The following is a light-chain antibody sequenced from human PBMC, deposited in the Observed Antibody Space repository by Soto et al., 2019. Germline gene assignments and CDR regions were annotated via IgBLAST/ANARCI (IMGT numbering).Light chain of an antibody. J-gene: IGKJ1*01. CDR3: KQYNSPSKP. CDR1: QSISDW. CDR2: DAS. Sequence: DIQMTQSPSTLSASVVDRVTITCRASQSISDWLAWYQQKPGRAPKLLSYDASILESGVQSRFGGSGSGTDFALTISSLQPDDFAPYYCKQYNSPSKPFGPGTKVDIK. V-gene: IGKV1-5*01.